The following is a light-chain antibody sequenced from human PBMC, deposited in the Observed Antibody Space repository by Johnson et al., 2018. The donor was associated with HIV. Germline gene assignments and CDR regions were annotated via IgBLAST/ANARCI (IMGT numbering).Light chain of an antibody. J-gene: IGLJ1*01. CDR2: DNN. CDR1: SSNIGNNY. V-gene: IGLV1-51*01. Sequence: QSVLTQPPSVSAAPGQTVTISCSGSSSNIGNNYVSWFQQLPGTAPKLLIYDNNKRPSGIPDRFSGSKSGTSATLGITGLQTGDAADYYCGTWDFSLSARVFGTGTKVTVL. CDR3: GTWDFSLSARV.